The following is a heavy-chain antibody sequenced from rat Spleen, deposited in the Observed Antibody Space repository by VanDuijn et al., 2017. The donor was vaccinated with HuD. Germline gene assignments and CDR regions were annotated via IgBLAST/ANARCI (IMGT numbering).Heavy chain of an antibody. V-gene: IGHV5S10*01. J-gene: IGHJ4*01. D-gene: IGHD5-1*01. Sequence: EVQLVESGGGLVQPGRSLRLSCVASGFTFDNYWMTWVRQTPKKGLEWVATIIYDGSRTYYRDSVKGRFTISRNNAKNTLSLQMDSLRSEDTATYFCTTERPGALMEAWGQGASVTVSS. CDR2: IIYDGSRT. CDR1: GFTFDNYW. CDR3: TTERPGALMEA.